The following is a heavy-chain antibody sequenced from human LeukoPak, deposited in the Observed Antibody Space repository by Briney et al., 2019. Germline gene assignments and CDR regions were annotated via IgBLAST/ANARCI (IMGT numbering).Heavy chain of an antibody. V-gene: IGHV3-9*01. D-gene: IGHD2-15*01. J-gene: IGHJ4*02. Sequence: GGSLRPSCAASGFTFDDYAMHWVRQAPGKGLEWVSGISWNSGSIGYADSVKGRFTISRDNAKNSLYLQMNSLRAEDTAVYYCARGDIVVVVAATTFDYWGQGTLVTVSS. CDR2: ISWNSGSI. CDR1: GFTFDDYA. CDR3: ARGDIVVVVAATTFDY.